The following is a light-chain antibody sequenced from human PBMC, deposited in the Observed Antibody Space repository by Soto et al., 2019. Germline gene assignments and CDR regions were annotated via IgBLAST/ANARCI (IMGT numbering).Light chain of an antibody. J-gene: IGLJ2*01. CDR3: SSYTSSTLKV. CDR1: SSDVGGYNY. Sequence: QSALTQPASVSGSPGQSITISCTGTSSDVGGYNYVSWYQQHPGKAPKLMIYDVSNRPSGVSNRFSGSKSGNTASLTISELQAEDEAEYYCSSYTSSTLKVFGGGTKLTVL. V-gene: IGLV2-14*01. CDR2: DVS.